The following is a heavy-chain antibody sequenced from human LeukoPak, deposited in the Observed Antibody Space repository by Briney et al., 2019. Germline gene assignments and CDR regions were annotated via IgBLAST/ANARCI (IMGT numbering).Heavy chain of an antibody. CDR1: GYTFTGYY. J-gene: IGHJ4*02. CDR3: ARDRSRYSGYDLGY. CDR2: INSNSGGT. D-gene: IGHD5-12*01. Sequence: ASVKVSCKASGYTFTGYYMHWVRQAPGQGLEWMGWINSNSGGTNYAQKFQGRVTMTRDTSISTAYMELSRLRSDDTAVYYCARDRSRYSGYDLGYWGQGTLVTVSS. V-gene: IGHV1-2*02.